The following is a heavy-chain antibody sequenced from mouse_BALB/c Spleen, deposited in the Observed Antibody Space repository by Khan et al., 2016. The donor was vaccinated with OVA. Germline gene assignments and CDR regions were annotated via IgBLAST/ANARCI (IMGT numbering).Heavy chain of an antibody. CDR2: INPRTSYT. CDR1: GYTFTSNT. J-gene: IGHJ4*01. V-gene: IGHV1-4*01. CDR3: ARRTTDYAMDY. D-gene: IGHD2-14*01. Sequence: QVQLKQSGAELVRPGASVKMSCQASGYTFTSNTMHWVKQRPGQGLEWIGYINPRTSYTNYNQKFKDKATLTADKSSSTAYMQLSSLTSEDSAVYYCARRTTDYAMDYWGQGTSVTVSS.